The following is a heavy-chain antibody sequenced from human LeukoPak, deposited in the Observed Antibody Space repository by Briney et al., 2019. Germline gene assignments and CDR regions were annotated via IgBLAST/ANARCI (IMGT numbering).Heavy chain of an antibody. CDR2: ISAYNGNT. J-gene: IGHJ6*02. V-gene: IGHV1-18*01. CDR1: GYTFTSYG. CDR3: ARDRYCSGGSCYPTHVMDV. Sequence: ASVKLSCKASGYTFTSYGISWVRQAPGQGLGWMGWISAYNGNTNYAQKLQGRVTMTTDTSTSTAYMELRSLRSDDTAVYYCARDRYCSGGSCYPTHVMDVWGQGTTVTVSS. D-gene: IGHD2-15*01.